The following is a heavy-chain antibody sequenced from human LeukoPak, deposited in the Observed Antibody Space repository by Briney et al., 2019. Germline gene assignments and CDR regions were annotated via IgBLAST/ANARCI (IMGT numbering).Heavy chain of an antibody. CDR1: GFTSSSYA. D-gene: IGHD3-3*01. CDR2: ISGSGGST. J-gene: IGHJ4*02. V-gene: IGHV3-23*01. Sequence: PGGSLRLSCAVSGFTSSSYAMSWVRQAPGKGLEWVSGISGSGGSTYYADSVKGRFTISRDNSKNTLYLQMNSLRAEDTAVYYCAKLSSGNLYYFDYWGQGTLVTVSS. CDR3: AKLSSGNLYYFDY.